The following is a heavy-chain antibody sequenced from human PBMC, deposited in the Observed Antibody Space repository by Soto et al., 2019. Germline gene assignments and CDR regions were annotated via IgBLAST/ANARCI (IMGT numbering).Heavy chain of an antibody. V-gene: IGHV3-9*01. CDR1: GFTFDDYA. Sequence: EVQLVESGGGLVQPGRSLRLSCAASGFTFDDYAMHWVRQAPGMGLEWVAGVSWHSVTIDYADSVKGRFTISRDNAKNSLYLQMNSLRADDTALYYCSKDLSGAHAYHGMDVWGQGTTVSVFS. CDR2: VSWHSVTI. D-gene: IGHD3-16*01. CDR3: SKDLSGAHAYHGMDV. J-gene: IGHJ6*02.